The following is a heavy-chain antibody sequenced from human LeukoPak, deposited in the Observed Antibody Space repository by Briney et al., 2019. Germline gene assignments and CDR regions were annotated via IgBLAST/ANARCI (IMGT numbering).Heavy chain of an antibody. CDR1: GGTFSSYA. D-gene: IGHD1-14*01. CDR2: IIPIFGTA. Sequence: ASVKVSCQASGGTFSSYAISWVRQAPGKGLEWMGGIIPIFGTANYAQKFQGRVTITADESTSTVYMKLSSLRSEDTALYYCARAEQNSTGYFDYWGQGTLVTVSS. J-gene: IGHJ4*02. CDR3: ARAEQNSTGYFDY. V-gene: IGHV1-69*01.